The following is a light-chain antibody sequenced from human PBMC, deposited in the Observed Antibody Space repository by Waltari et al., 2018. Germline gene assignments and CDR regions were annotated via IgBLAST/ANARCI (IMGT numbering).Light chain of an antibody. V-gene: IGKV3-11*01. Sequence: EVVLTQSPATLSLSPGERATLSCRASQTVSGYIAWYQQKPGQAPRLLMYDVSNRAPAIPARFSGSGSGTDFTLTISSLEPEDLAVYYCQHRTNWPPALAFGGGTKVEIK. J-gene: IGKJ4*01. CDR2: DVS. CDR1: QTVSGY. CDR3: QHRTNWPPALA.